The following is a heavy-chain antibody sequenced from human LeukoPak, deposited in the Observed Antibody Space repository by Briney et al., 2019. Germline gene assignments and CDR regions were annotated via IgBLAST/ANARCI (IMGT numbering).Heavy chain of an antibody. Sequence: GGSLRLSCAASGFTFSSYGIHWVRQAPGKGLEWVVFIRYDGFNKYYTDSVKGRFTISRDNSKNTLYLQMNSLRAEDTAVYYCAKDSSGWYYFDYWGQGTLVTVSS. V-gene: IGHV3-30*02. CDR1: GFTFSSYG. CDR2: IRYDGFNK. CDR3: AKDSSGWYYFDY. D-gene: IGHD6-19*01. J-gene: IGHJ4*02.